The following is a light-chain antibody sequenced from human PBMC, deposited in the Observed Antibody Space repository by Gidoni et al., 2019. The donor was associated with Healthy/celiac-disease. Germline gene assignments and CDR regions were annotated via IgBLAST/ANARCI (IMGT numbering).Light chain of an antibody. CDR1: QSVRSSY. J-gene: IGKJ2*01. Sequence: EIVLTQSPGTLSFSPGDRATLSCRASQSVRSSYLAWYQQKPGQAPRLLIYGASSRATGIPDRFSGSGSGTDFTLTISRLEPEDFAVYYCQQYGSSPPVYTFGQGTKLEIK. CDR2: GAS. V-gene: IGKV3-20*01. CDR3: QQYGSSPPVYT.